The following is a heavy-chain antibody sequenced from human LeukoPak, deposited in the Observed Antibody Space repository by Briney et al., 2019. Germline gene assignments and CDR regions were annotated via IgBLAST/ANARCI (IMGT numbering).Heavy chain of an antibody. CDR1: GGSISSYY. Sequence: SETLSLTCTVSGGSISSYYWSWIRQPAGKGLEWIGRIYTSGSTNYNPSLKSRVTMSVDTSKNQFSLKLSSVTAADTAVYYCARGLQFLEWLYKGGFDYWGQGTLVTVSS. V-gene: IGHV4-4*07. J-gene: IGHJ4*02. D-gene: IGHD3-3*01. CDR2: IYTSGST. CDR3: ARGLQFLEWLYKGGFDY.